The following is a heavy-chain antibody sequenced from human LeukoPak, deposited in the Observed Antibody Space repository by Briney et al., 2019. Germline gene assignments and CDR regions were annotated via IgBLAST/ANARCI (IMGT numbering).Heavy chain of an antibody. CDR2: ISGSGGST. J-gene: IGHJ4*02. CDR3: AKQMAVDYFDY. Sequence: GGSLRLSCAASGFTFSDYYMSWIRQAPGKGLEWVSAISGSGGSTYYADSVKGRFTISRDNAKNTLYLQMNSLRAEDTAVYYCAKQMAVDYFDYWGQGTLVTVSS. D-gene: IGHD5-24*01. CDR1: GFTFSDYY. V-gene: IGHV3-23*01.